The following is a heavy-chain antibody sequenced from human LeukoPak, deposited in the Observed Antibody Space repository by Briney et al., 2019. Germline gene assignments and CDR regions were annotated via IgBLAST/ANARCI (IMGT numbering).Heavy chain of an antibody. CDR3: ARVGHCGGDCYPNMGYYYYMDV. D-gene: IGHD2-21*02. Sequence: SETLSLTCTVSGGSISSYYWSWIRQPPGKGLEWIGYIYYSGSTNYNPSIKSRDTISVDTYKNQFSLKLSSVTAADTAVYYCARVGHCGGDCYPNMGYYYYMDVWGKGTTVTVSS. CDR1: GGSISSYY. CDR2: IYYSGST. V-gene: IGHV4-59*01. J-gene: IGHJ6*03.